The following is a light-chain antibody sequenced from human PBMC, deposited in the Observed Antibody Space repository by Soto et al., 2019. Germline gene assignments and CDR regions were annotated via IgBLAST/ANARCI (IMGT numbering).Light chain of an antibody. J-gene: IGKJ5*01. Sequence: VPIPCLASQVISTSLAWYQVKPGKAPKLLIYAASTLESGVPSRFSATVSGTEFSLTITSLQPEDFATYCCQQLFDSPITFGQGTRLEIK. CDR2: AAS. CDR3: QQLFDSPIT. CDR1: QVISTS. V-gene: IGKV1-9*01.